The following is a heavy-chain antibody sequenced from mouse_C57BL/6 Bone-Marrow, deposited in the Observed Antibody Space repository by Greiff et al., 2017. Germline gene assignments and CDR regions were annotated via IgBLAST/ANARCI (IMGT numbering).Heavy chain of an antibody. J-gene: IGHJ3*01. Sequence: EVKLMESGGGLVKPGGSLKLSCAASGFTFSSYTMSWVRQTPEKRLEWVATISGGGGNTYYPDSVKGRFTISRDNAMNTLYLQMSSLRSEDTALYYCARDYEGFAYWGQGTLVTVSA. CDR1: GFTFSSYT. D-gene: IGHD2-4*01. CDR3: ARDYEGFAY. CDR2: ISGGGGNT. V-gene: IGHV5-9*01.